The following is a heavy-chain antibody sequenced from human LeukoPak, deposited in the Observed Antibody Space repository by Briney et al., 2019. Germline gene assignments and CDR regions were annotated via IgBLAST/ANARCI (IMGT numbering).Heavy chain of an antibody. CDR1: GYTFTSYH. J-gene: IGHJ4*02. V-gene: IGHV1-2*02. D-gene: IGHD3-3*02. CDR2: INPNSGGT. CDR3: ARDPFLGLALFDH. Sequence: ASVKVSCKASGYTFTSYHMYWVRQAPGQGLEWMGWINPNSGGTNYAQKFQGRVTMTRDTSISTAYMELSRLRSDDTAVYYCARDPFLGLALFDHWGQGTLVTVSS.